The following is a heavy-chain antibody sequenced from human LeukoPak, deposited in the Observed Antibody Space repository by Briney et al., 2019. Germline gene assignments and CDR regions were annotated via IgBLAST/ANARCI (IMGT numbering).Heavy chain of an antibody. V-gene: IGHV3-43*01. CDR2: ISWNGGSR. CDR3: AKDEADTNAFDV. CDR1: GFTFDGRT. Sequence: QAGGSLRLSCAASGFTFDGRTMHWVRQVPGTGLEWVFLISWNGGSRKYADSVKGRFTISRDNSKDFVYLEMNSLRTEDTALYHCAKDEADTNAFDVWGQGTMVTVSS. D-gene: IGHD6-19*01. J-gene: IGHJ3*01.